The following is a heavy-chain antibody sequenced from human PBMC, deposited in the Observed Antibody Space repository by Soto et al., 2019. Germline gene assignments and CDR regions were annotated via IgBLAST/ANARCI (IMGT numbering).Heavy chain of an antibody. CDR2: VVLILNII. CDR3: ARGREWFGP. Sequence: QVQLVQSGAEVKKPGSSVKVSCKVSGGTFSDYTITWVRQAPGQGLEWMGRVVLILNIINYAPKFHGRVTITADKSASPVYMDLTSLTSEDTAVYFCARGREWFGPWSQGTLVTVSA. CDR1: GGTFSDYT. D-gene: IGHD3-10*01. J-gene: IGHJ5*02. V-gene: IGHV1-69*02.